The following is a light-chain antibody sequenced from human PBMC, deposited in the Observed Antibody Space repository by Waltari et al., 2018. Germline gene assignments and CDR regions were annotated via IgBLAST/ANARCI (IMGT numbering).Light chain of an antibody. CDR2: NAS. CDR1: QSVGRS. V-gene: IGKV3-20*01. J-gene: IGKJ1*01. CDR3: PMYVRLPVT. Sequence: EIVLTQSPVTLSLFQGDRATLSCRASQSVGRSLAWYQQKPGQPPRLLIYNASNRASGIPDRFSGSGSGADFSLTISRLEPEDFAVYYCPMYVRLPVTFGQGTKVEVK.